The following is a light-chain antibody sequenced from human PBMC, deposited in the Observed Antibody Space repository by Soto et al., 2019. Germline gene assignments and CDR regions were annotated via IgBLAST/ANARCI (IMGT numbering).Light chain of an antibody. Sequence: DIVMTQSPLSLPVTPGEPASISCRSSRSLLQTNGNTYLDWYLQKPGQSPQLLISLATNRASGVPDRFSGSGSGTDFTVQISRVEAEDVGVYYCMRALPTPFTFSGGTKVDIK. CDR1: RSLLQTNGNTY. CDR2: LAT. CDR3: MRALPTPFT. J-gene: IGKJ4*01. V-gene: IGKV2-28*01.